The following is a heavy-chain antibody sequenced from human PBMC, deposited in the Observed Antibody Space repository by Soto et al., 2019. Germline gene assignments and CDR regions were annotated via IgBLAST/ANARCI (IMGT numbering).Heavy chain of an antibody. J-gene: IGHJ5*02. CDR3: ARGAQQLVLWHNWFDP. D-gene: IGHD6-13*01. CDR2: IYYSGST. V-gene: IGHV4-39*01. Sequence: QLQLQESGPGLVKPSETLSLTCTVSGGSISSSSYYWGWIRQPPGKGLEWIGSIYYSGSTYYNPSLKSRVTISVDTSKNQFSLKLSSVTAADTAVYYCARGAQQLVLWHNWFDPWGQGTLVTVSS. CDR1: GGSISSSSYY.